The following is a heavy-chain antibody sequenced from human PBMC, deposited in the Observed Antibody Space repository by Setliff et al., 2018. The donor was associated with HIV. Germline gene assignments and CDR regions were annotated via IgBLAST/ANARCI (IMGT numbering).Heavy chain of an antibody. CDR2: TYYSGYT. CDR3: ARASSGYLIVHY. CDR1: GGPLTDHY. V-gene: IGHV4-30-4*01. Sequence: PSETLSLTCAVYGGPLTDHYWSWIRQPPGKGLEWIGYTYYSGYTQYNPSLKSRVTISVDTSKNQFSLKLRSVSAADTAVYYCARASSGYLIVHYWGQGTLVAVSS. J-gene: IGHJ4*02. D-gene: IGHD3-22*01.